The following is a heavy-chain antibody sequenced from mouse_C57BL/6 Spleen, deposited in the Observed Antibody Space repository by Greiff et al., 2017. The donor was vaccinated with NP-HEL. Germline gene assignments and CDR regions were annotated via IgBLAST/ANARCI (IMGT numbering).Heavy chain of an antibody. Sequence: QVTLKESGPGILQSSQTLSLTCSFSGFSLSTSGMGVSWIRQPSGKGLEWLAHIYWDDDKRYNPSLKSRLTIYKDTSRNQVFLKITSVDTADTATYYCARRVVEGYFDVWGTGTTVTVSS. D-gene: IGHD1-1*01. V-gene: IGHV8-12*01. CDR1: GFSLSTSGMG. CDR3: ARRVVEGYFDV. CDR2: IYWDDDK. J-gene: IGHJ1*03.